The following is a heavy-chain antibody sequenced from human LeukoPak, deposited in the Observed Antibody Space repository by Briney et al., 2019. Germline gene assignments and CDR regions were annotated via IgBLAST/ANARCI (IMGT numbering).Heavy chain of an antibody. CDR1: GGSISSGGYY. CDR3: ARGFSNDPNQRFDY. CDR2: IYYSGST. Sequence: PSETLSLTCTVSGGSISSGGYYWSWIRQHPGEGLEWIGYIYYSGSTYYNPSLKSRVTISVDTSKNQFSLKLSSVTAADTAVYYCARGFSNDPNQRFDYWGQGTLVTVSS. V-gene: IGHV4-31*03. J-gene: IGHJ4*02. D-gene: IGHD1-1*01.